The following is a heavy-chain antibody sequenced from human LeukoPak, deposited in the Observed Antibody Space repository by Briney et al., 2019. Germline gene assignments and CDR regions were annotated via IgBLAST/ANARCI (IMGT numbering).Heavy chain of an antibody. CDR3: ARASRDVITFGGVIASPDY. CDR1: GFTFSSYN. V-gene: IGHV3-48*04. Sequence: GGSLRLSCAASGFTFSSYNMNWVRQAPGKGLEWVSYISSSSSTIYYADSVKGRFTISRDNAKNLLYLQMNSLRAEDTAVYYCARASRDVITFGGVIASPDYWGQGTLVTVSS. J-gene: IGHJ4*02. CDR2: ISSSSSTI. D-gene: IGHD3-16*02.